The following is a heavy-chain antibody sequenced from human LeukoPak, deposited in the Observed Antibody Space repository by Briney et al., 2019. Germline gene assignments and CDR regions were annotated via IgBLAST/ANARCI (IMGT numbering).Heavy chain of an antibody. CDR3: AKGTGDTAYYFDF. CDR2: IRVSGST. D-gene: IGHD7-27*01. CDR1: GFTFSSYA. J-gene: IGHJ4*02. Sequence: GGSLRLSCTTSGFTFSSYALSWVRQAPGKGLEWVSGIRVSGSTYYPDSVTGRFTISRDNSEKTLYLQMSGLRAEDTAIYYCAKGTGDTAYYFDFWGQGVLVTVSS. V-gene: IGHV3-23*01.